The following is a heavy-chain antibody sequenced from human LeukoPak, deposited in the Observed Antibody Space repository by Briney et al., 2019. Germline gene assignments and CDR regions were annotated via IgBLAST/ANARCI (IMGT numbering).Heavy chain of an antibody. D-gene: IGHD5-24*01. CDR1: GYTFTSYY. V-gene: IGHV1-46*01. J-gene: IGHJ3*02. CDR3: ARDFRVREAFDI. Sequence: ASVKVSCKASGYTFTSYYMHWVRQAPGQGLKWMGIINPSGGSTSYAQKFQGRVTMTRDTSTSTVYMKLSSLRSEDTAVYYCARDFRVREAFDIWGQGTMVTVSS. CDR2: INPSGGST.